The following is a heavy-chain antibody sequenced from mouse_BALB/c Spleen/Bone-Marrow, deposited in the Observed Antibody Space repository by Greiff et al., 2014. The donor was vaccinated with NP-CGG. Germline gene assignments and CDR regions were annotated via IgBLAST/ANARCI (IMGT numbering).Heavy chain of an antibody. CDR3: ARGDGYAMDY. Sequence: VQLQQSGAEIVRPGALVKLSCKASGFNIKDYYMQWVKQRPEQGLEWIGWIDPENGNTIYDPKFQGKASITADTSSNTAYLKLSSLTSEDTAVYYCARGDGYAMDYWGQGTSVTVSS. CDR2: IDPENGNT. V-gene: IGHV14-1*02. CDR1: GFNIKDYY. J-gene: IGHJ4*01.